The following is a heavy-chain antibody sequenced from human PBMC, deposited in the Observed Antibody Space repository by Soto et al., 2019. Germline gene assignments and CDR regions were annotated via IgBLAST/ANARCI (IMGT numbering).Heavy chain of an antibody. CDR1: GFTFSSYA. CDR3: ARAHCGGDCSSAFDI. CDR2: ISYDGSNK. Sequence: GGSLRLSCAASGFTFSSYAMHWVRQAPGKGLEWVAVISYDGSNKYYADSVKGRFTISRDNSKNTLYLQMNSLRAEDTAVYYCARAHCGGDCSSAFDIWGQGTMVTGSS. V-gene: IGHV3-30*04. D-gene: IGHD2-21*02. J-gene: IGHJ3*02.